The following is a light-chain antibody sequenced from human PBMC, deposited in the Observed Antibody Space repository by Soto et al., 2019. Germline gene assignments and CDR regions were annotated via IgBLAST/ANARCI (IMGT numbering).Light chain of an antibody. CDR2: GAT. J-gene: IGKJ2*01. CDR1: QSISTY. V-gene: IGKV1-39*01. CDR3: QQSYSNPPT. Sequence: IRITRSPASLCVSVGDRVTITCRASQSISTYLGWYQQKPGKAPKLLIYGATRLQSGAPSRFTGSGSGTEFTLTISSLQPEDFATYSCQQSYSNPPTFAQGTKVDIK.